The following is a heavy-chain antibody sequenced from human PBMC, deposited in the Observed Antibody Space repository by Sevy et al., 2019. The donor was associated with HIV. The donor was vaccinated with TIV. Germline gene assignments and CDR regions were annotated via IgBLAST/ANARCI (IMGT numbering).Heavy chain of an antibody. V-gene: IGHV4-4*02. D-gene: IGHD5-12*01. J-gene: IGHJ3*02. Sequence: SETLSLTCAVSGGSISSSNWWSWVRQPPGKGLEWIGEIYRSGSTNYNPSLKSRVTISVDKSKNQFSLKLGSVTAADTAVYYCARVMLPDGYDGRGNAFDIWGQRTMVTVSS. CDR1: GGSISSSNW. CDR3: ARVMLPDGYDGRGNAFDI. CDR2: IYRSGST.